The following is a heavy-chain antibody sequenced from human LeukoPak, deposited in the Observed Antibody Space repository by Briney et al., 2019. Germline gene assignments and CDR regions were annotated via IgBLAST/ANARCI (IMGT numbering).Heavy chain of an antibody. CDR3: ARSFLMSFGELLSGGFDV. V-gene: IGHV3-30*04. CDR2: IRYDGSNK. CDR1: GFTFSAYA. J-gene: IGHJ3*01. Sequence: GSLRLSCAASGFTFSAYAMHWVRQAPGKGLEWVAFIRYDGSNKYYADSVKGRFTISRDNSKNTLYLQMNSLRAEDTAVYFCARSFLMSFGELLSGGFDVWGQGAMVTVSS. D-gene: IGHD3-10*01.